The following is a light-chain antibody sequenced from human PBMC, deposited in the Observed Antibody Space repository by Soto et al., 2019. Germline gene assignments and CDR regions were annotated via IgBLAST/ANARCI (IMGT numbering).Light chain of an antibody. CDR1: QSVSSNY. CDR2: GAS. J-gene: IGKJ1*01. CDR3: QQYGSSPPT. V-gene: IGKV3-20*01. Sequence: EIVLTQSPGTLALSPGERATLSCRASQSVSSNYLAWYQRKPGQAPRLLIYGASNRATGIPNRFSGSGSGTDFTLTITRLDPEHFVVYYCQQYGSSPPTFGQGTMVEI.